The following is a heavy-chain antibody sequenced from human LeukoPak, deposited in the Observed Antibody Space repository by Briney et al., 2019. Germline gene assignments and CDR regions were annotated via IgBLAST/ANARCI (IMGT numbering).Heavy chain of an antibody. CDR1: AFDFGAYE. V-gene: IGHV3-48*03. CDR2: FAGSDTTT. J-gene: IGHJ4*02. Sequence: TGGSLRLSCAASAFDFGAYEMNWVRQAPGKGLEWVAYFAGSDTTTYYADSVKGRFIISRDNARNSLYLQMNSLRAEDTALYYCTTLGYHLDSWGQGTLVTVSS. D-gene: IGHD3-22*01. CDR3: TTLGYHLDS.